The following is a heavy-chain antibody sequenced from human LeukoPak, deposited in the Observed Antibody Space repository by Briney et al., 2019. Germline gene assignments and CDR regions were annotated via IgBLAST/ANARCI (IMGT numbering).Heavy chain of an antibody. J-gene: IGHJ4*02. V-gene: IGHV3-33*01. CDR1: GFTFSSYG. Sequence: GGSLRLSCAASGFTFSSYGMHWVRQAPGKGLEWVAVIWYGGSNKYYADSVKGRFTISRDNSKNTLYLQMNSLRAEDTAVYYCATGKSDFGVVKYFDYWGQGTLVTVSS. CDR2: IWYGGSNK. D-gene: IGHD3-3*01. CDR3: ATGKSDFGVVKYFDY.